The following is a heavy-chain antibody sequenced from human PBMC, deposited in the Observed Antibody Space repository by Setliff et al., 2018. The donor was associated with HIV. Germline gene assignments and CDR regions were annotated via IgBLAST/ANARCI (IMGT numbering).Heavy chain of an antibody. Sequence: GGSLRLSCAASGFTFDRFWMHWVRQAPGKGLVWVSRVNRDGSSTTYADSVKDRFTISRDNAKNSPYLQMNSLRAEDTAVYYCARRGDYYYYYAMDFWGQGTTVTVSS. CDR1: GFTFDRFW. D-gene: IGHD3-10*01. J-gene: IGHJ6*02. CDR3: ARRGDYYYYYAMDF. V-gene: IGHV3-74*01. CDR2: VNRDGSST.